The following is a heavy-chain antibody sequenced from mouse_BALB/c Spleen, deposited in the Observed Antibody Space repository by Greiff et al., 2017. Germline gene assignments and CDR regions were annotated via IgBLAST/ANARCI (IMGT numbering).Heavy chain of an antibody. CDR1: GYAFSSYW. D-gene: IGHD2-4*01. CDR3: APYYDYDGFAY. J-gene: IGHJ3*01. Sequence: VQLQQSGAELVRPGSSVKISCKASGYAFSSYWMNWVKQRPGQGLEWIGQIYPGDGDTNYNGKFKGKATLTADKSSSTAYMQLSSLTSEDSAVYCCAPYYDYDGFAYWGQGTLVTVSA. V-gene: IGHV1-80*01. CDR2: IYPGDGDT.